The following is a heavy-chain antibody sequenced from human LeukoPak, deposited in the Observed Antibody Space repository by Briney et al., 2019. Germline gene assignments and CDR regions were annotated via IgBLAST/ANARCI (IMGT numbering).Heavy chain of an antibody. CDR1: GFSLSSHW. Sequence: GGSLRLSCAASGFSLSSHWMHWVRQAPGKGLMWVSRINSDGSSTTYADSAKGRFTISRDNAKNMLYLQMNSLRAEDTSVYHCARAGPAATKFDYWGQGTLVTVSS. V-gene: IGHV3-74*03. J-gene: IGHJ4*02. CDR3: ARAGPAATKFDY. CDR2: INSDGSST. D-gene: IGHD2-2*01.